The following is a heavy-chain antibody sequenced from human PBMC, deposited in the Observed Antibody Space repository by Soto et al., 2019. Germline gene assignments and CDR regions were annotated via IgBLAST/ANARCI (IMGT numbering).Heavy chain of an antibody. V-gene: IGHV4-59*01. CDR2: IYYSGST. CDR3: AREREIHPRGHPFYYYSGLDV. Sequence: SETLSLTCTVSGGSISSYYWSWIRQPPGKGLEWIGYIYYSGSTNYNPSLKSRVTISVDTSKNQFSLKLSSVTAADTAVYYCAREREIHPRGHPFYYYSGLDVWGQGTTVTGLL. CDR1: GGSISSYY. D-gene: IGHD5-12*01. J-gene: IGHJ6*02.